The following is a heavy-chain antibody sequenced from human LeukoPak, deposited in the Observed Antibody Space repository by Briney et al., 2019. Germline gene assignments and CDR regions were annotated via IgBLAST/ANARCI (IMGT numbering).Heavy chain of an antibody. Sequence: PGGSLRLSCSASGFTFSNYNMDWVRQAPGKGLEWVSSISTTSNYIYYADSVKGRFTISRDNAKNSLFLQMNSLRVEDTAVYYCARAGGSGTYYTVDYWGQGTLVTVSS. J-gene: IGHJ4*02. D-gene: IGHD3-10*01. V-gene: IGHV3-21*01. CDR3: ARAGGSGTYYTVDY. CDR2: ISTTSNYI. CDR1: GFTFSNYN.